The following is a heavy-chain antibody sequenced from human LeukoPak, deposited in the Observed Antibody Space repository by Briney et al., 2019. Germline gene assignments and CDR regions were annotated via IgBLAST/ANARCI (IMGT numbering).Heavy chain of an antibody. Sequence: PGGSLRLSCAASGFTFSSYGMNWVRQAPGKGLEWVSYISSSSNTIYYADSVKGRFTISRDNAKNSLYLQMNSLRAEDTAVYYCARILLAAGAFDIWGQGTMVTFSS. J-gene: IGHJ3*02. CDR3: ARILLAAGAFDI. CDR1: GFTFSSYG. D-gene: IGHD2-15*01. CDR2: ISSSSNTI. V-gene: IGHV3-48*01.